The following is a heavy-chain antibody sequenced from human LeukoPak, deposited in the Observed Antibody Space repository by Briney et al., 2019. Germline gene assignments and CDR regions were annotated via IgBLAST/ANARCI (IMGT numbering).Heavy chain of an antibody. Sequence: PGRSLRLSCAASGFTFSSYAMHWVRQAPGKGLEWVAVISYEGSNKYYADSVKGRFTISRDNSKNTLYLQMNSLRAEDTAVYYCAREGSSSWSPYYYYGMDVWGQGTTVTVSS. V-gene: IGHV3-30-3*01. D-gene: IGHD6-13*01. CDR2: ISYEGSNK. CDR1: GFTFSSYA. J-gene: IGHJ6*02. CDR3: AREGSSSWSPYYYYGMDV.